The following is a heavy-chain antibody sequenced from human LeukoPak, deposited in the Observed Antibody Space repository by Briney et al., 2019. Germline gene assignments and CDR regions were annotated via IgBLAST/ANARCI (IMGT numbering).Heavy chain of an antibody. V-gene: IGHV3-64D*09. Sequence: GGSLRLSCSASGFTFSSYAMHWVRQAPGKGLEYVSSISSNGGRTYYADSVKGRFTISRDDSKNTLYLQMSSLRAEDTAVYYCVKGFDTAMAYFDYCGQGTLVTVSS. CDR1: GFTFSSYA. J-gene: IGHJ4*02. D-gene: IGHD5-18*01. CDR3: VKGFDTAMAYFDY. CDR2: ISSNGGRT.